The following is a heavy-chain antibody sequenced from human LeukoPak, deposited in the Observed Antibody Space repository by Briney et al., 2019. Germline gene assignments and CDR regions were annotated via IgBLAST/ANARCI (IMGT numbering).Heavy chain of an antibody. Sequence: ASETLSLTCAVYGGSFSGYYWSWIRQPPGKGLEWIGEINHSGSTNYNPSLKSRVTISVDTSKNQFSLKLSSVTAADTAVYYCARGRVTMVRGVISYYYYYGMDVWGQGTTVTVSS. CDR1: GGSFSGYY. D-gene: IGHD3-10*01. CDR2: INHSGST. V-gene: IGHV4-34*01. J-gene: IGHJ6*02. CDR3: ARGRVTMVRGVISYYYYYGMDV.